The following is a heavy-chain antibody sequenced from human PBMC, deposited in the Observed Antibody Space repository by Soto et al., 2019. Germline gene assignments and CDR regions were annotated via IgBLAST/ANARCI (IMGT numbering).Heavy chain of an antibody. J-gene: IGHJ5*02. CDR1: GFTFSSYG. Sequence: QVQLVESGGGVVQPGRSLRLSCAASGFTFSSYGMHWVRQAPGKGLEWVAVIWYDGSNKYYADSVKGRFTISRDNSKNTLYLQMNSLRAEDTAVYYCPRDYYGDSLGALRFDPWGQGTLVTVSS. D-gene: IGHD4-17*01. CDR3: PRDYYGDSLGALRFDP. V-gene: IGHV3-33*01. CDR2: IWYDGSNK.